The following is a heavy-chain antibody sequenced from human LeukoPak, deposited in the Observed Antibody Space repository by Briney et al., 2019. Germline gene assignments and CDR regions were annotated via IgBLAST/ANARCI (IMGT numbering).Heavy chain of an antibody. CDR1: EFTFDSYA. CDR3: AKTSVSSGWPELFDF. J-gene: IGHJ4*02. CDR2: ISGSGANT. V-gene: IGHV3-23*01. D-gene: IGHD6-19*01. Sequence: PGGSLSLSCAASEFTFDSYAMNWVRQAPGKGLEWVSAISGSGANTYYANSVKGRFTISRDNSKSTLFLQMDSLRAEDTAIYYCAKTSVSSGWPELFDFWGQGTLVTVSS.